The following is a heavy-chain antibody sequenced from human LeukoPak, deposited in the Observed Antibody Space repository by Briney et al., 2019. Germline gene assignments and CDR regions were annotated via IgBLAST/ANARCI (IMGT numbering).Heavy chain of an antibody. V-gene: IGHV1-2*02. CDR2: INPNTGVT. D-gene: IGHD1-1*01. CDR3: ARASHWTYDY. Sequence: ASVKVSCKASGYTFTDYYMHWVRQAPGHGPEWMGWINPNTGVTDYARNLRGRVTMTRDTSIGTLYMELNSLKADDTAVYYCARASHWTYDYWGQGTLVTVSS. CDR1: GYTFTDYY. J-gene: IGHJ4*02.